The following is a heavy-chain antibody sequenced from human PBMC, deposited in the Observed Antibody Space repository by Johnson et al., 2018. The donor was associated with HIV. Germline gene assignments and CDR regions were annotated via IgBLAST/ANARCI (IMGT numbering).Heavy chain of an antibody. Sequence: QVQLVESGGGVVQPGRSLRLSCAASGFTFSSYAMHWVRQAPGKGLEWVAVISYDGSNKYYADSVKGRFNISRDNSKNTLYLQMNSLRAEDTALYYCAKADPMERGYSYGNEEGAFDIWGQGTRVTVSS. CDR3: AKADPMERGYSYGNEEGAFDI. CDR2: ISYDGSNK. J-gene: IGHJ3*02. CDR1: GFTFSSYA. D-gene: IGHD5-18*01. V-gene: IGHV3-30-3*01.